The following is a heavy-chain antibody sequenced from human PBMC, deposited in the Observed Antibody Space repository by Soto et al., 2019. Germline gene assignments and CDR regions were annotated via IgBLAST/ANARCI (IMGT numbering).Heavy chain of an antibody. CDR3: ARDVRQPLYCSSTSCYPDIYYYYGMDV. CDR1: GGTFSSYA. D-gene: IGHD2-2*01. CDR2: IIPIFGTA. V-gene: IGHV1-69*01. Sequence: QVQLVQSGAEVKKPGSSVKVSCKASGGTFSSYAISWVRQAPGQGLEWMGGIIPIFGTANYAQKFQGRVTITADESTSTAYMELSSLRSEDTAVYYCARDVRQPLYCSSTSCYPDIYYYYGMDVRGQGTTVTVSS. J-gene: IGHJ6*02.